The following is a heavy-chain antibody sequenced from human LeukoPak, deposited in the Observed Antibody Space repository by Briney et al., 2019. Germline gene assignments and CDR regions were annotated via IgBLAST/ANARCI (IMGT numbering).Heavy chain of an antibody. J-gene: IGHJ3*02. Sequence: SETLSLTCTVSGGSISSYYWSWIRQPPGKGLEWIGYIYYSGSTNYNPSLKSRVTMSVDTSKNQFSLKLSSVTAADTAVYYCARDRRSSTSCYPGGDAFDIWGQGTMVTVSS. CDR2: IYYSGST. CDR3: ARDRRSSTSCYPGGDAFDI. CDR1: GGSISSYY. D-gene: IGHD2-2*01. V-gene: IGHV4-59*12.